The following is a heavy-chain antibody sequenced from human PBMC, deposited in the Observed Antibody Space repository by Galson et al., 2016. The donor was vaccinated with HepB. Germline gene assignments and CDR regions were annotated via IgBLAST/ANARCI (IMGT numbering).Heavy chain of an antibody. Sequence: SLRLSCAASGFTFSDYAMSWVRQAPGKGLQWVSTIRGTGVTTHYADSVKGRFTISRDNSKNTLYLQMSSLRAEDTAMYYGAKATPYYDVLTGFFVYYSDYWGHGTLVTVSS. V-gene: IGHV3-23*01. CDR1: GFTFSDYA. CDR2: IRGTGVTT. J-gene: IGHJ4*01. D-gene: IGHD3-9*01. CDR3: AKATPYYDVLTGFFVYYSDY.